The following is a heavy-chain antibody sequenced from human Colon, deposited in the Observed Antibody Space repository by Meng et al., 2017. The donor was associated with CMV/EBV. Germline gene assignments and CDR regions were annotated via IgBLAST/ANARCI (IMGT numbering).Heavy chain of an antibody. D-gene: IGHD6-13*01. CDR2: VSRTGGTA. Sequence: CGFTFSSYGMSWVRQAPGRGLEWVSAVSRTGGTAYYADSVKGRLTISRDNSKNTLYLQMNSLRAEDTAVYYCAKRGPSSSSWYYFDFWGQGALVTVSS. CDR1: GFTFSSYG. V-gene: IGHV3-23*01. J-gene: IGHJ4*02. CDR3: AKRGPSSSSWYYFDF.